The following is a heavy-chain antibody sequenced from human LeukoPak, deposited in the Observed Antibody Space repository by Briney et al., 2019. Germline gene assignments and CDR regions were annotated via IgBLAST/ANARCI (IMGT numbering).Heavy chain of an antibody. D-gene: IGHD2-2*01. CDR3: ARGGRVPAAMDHDAFDI. J-gene: IGHJ3*02. V-gene: IGHV4-39*07. CDR1: GGSISSSSYY. Sequence: SETLSLTCTVSGGSISSSSYYWGWIRQPPGKGLEWIGSIYYSGSTNYNPSLKSRVTISVDTSKNQFSLKLSSVTAADTAVYYCARGGRVPAAMDHDAFDIWGQGTMVTVSS. CDR2: IYYSGST.